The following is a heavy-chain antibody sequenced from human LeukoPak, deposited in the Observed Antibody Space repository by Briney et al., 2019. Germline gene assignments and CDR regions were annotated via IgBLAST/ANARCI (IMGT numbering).Heavy chain of an antibody. CDR3: AREGYCSGGSCYSGEANV. CDR1: GGSFSGYY. CDR2: INHSGST. Sequence: PSETLSLTCAVYGGSFSGYYWSWIRQPPGKGLEWIGEINHSGSTNYNPSLKSRVTISVDTSKNQFSLKLSSVTAADTAVYYCAREGYCSGGSCYSGEANVWGKGTTVTVSS. V-gene: IGHV4-34*01. D-gene: IGHD2-15*01. J-gene: IGHJ6*04.